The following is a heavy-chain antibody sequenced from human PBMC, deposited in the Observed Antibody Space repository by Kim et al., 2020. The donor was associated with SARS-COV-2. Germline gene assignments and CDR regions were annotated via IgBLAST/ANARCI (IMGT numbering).Heavy chain of an antibody. V-gene: IGHV3-30*04. CDR1: GLTFHNYD. CDR2: ISYDGSTK. D-gene: IGHD3-22*01. J-gene: IGHJ6*02. Sequence: GGSLRLSCAASGLTFHNYDMNWVRQAPGKGLEWVAVISYDGSTKDYADSVKGRFTISRDNSKSTLNLQMNSLRVEDTAVYYCARGNYYELLSLSDDYTDIDVWGQGTMVTVSS. CDR3: ARGNYYELLSLSDDYTDIDV.